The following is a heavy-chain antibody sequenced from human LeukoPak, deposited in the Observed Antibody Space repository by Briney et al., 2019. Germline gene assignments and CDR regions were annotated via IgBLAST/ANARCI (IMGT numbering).Heavy chain of an antibody. V-gene: IGHV3-74*01. D-gene: IGHD3-3*01. J-gene: IGHJ4*02. CDR1: GFDFSSNW. Sequence: GGSLRLSCAASGFDFSSNWMHWVRHAPGQGLVWVSRIRGDGISTNYADSVKGRFTISRDIAKNTLYLQMNSLRAEDTGVYYCAKDHYWSIDYWGRGTLVTVSS. CDR3: AKDHYWSIDY. CDR2: IRGDGIST.